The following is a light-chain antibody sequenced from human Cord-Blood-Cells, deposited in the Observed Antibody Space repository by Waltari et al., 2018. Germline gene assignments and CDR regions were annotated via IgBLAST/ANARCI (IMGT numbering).Light chain of an antibody. CDR3: QVWDSRSDHWV. Sequence: SYVLTQPPSVSVAPGKTARITCGGTNIGSKSVHWYQQKPGQAPVLVIYYDSDRPSGIPERFSGSNSGNTATLTISRVEAGDEADYYCQVWDSRSDHWVFGGGTKLTVL. J-gene: IGLJ3*02. CDR2: YDS. V-gene: IGLV3-21*04. CDR1: NIGSKS.